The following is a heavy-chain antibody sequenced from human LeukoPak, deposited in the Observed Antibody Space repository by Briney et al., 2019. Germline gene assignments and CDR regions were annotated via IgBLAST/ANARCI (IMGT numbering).Heavy chain of an antibody. CDR2: IYYSGST. D-gene: IGHD6-6*01. V-gene: IGHV4-59*01. Sequence: SETLSLTCTVSAGSINNYYWSWNRQPPGKGLEWIGYIYYSGSTNYNPSLKSRVTISVDTSKKQVSLNLSSVTAADTAVYYCARVAARYVGMDVWGQGTTVTVSS. CDR3: ARVAARYVGMDV. CDR1: AGSINNYY. J-gene: IGHJ6*02.